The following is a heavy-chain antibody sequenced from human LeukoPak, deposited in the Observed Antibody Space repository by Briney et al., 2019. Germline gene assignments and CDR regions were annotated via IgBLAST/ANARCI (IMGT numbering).Heavy chain of an antibody. Sequence: PGGSLRLSCAASGFTFSSYAMSWVRQAPGKGLEWVSAISGSGGSTYYADSVKGRFTISRDNSKNTQYLQMNSLRAEDTAVYCCARVVSLRYFDYWGQGTLVTVSS. CDR3: ARVVSLRYFDY. CDR2: ISGSGGST. J-gene: IGHJ4*02. V-gene: IGHV3-23*01. CDR1: GFTFSSYA. D-gene: IGHD3-10*01.